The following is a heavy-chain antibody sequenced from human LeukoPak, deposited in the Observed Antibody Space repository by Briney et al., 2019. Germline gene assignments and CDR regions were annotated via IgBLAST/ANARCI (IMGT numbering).Heavy chain of an antibody. Sequence: ASVKVSCKASGYTFTNYGISWVRQAPGQGLEWMGWINPNSGDTNYAQKFEGRVTMTREKSISTAYMELSRLRSDDTAVYYCARGLDDYDHWGQGTLVTVSS. CDR2: INPNSGDT. D-gene: IGHD6-6*01. CDR3: ARGLDDYDH. V-gene: IGHV1-2*02. CDR1: GYTFTNYG. J-gene: IGHJ4*02.